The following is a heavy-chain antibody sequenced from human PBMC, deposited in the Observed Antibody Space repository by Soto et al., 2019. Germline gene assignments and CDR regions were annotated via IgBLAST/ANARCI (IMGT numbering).Heavy chain of an antibody. CDR3: AKDAPATGYSNGFFAS. D-gene: IGHD5-18*01. CDR2: ISSSGAST. Sequence: PGGSLRLSCAASGFTFSSYAMSWVRQAPGKGLEWVSAISSSGASTYYADSVRGRFTISRDNSKNTLYLQMNSLRAEDAAVYYCAKDAPATGYSNGFFASWGLGTLVTVSS. J-gene: IGHJ4*02. V-gene: IGHV3-23*01. CDR1: GFTFSSYA.